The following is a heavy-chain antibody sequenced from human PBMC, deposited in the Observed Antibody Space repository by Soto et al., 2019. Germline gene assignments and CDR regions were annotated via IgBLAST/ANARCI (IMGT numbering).Heavy chain of an antibody. D-gene: IGHD3-16*01. V-gene: IGHV3-43*01. CDR2: VSWDASASA. Sequence: PGGSLRLSCAASGFTFSGYSMHWVRQGPGKGLEWVSLVSWDASASAYYGESVKGRFITTRDNSKNSLYLQMNSLRPEDTAVYFCAKAVGGYYYGLDVWGQGTTVTVSS. CDR3: AKAVGGYYYGLDV. J-gene: IGHJ6*02. CDR1: GFTFSGYS.